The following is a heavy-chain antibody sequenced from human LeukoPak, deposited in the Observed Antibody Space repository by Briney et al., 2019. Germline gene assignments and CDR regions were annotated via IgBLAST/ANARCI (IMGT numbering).Heavy chain of an antibody. CDR1: GFDFSSYG. Sequence: GGSLRLSCVASGFDFSSYGMDWVRQAPGKGLEWVSYISSNSRTVNYADSVKGRFTISRDNAKNSLYLQMNSLRAEDTAVYYCASLVAVAGLDYWGQGTLVTVSS. D-gene: IGHD6-19*01. J-gene: IGHJ4*02. CDR2: ISSNSRTV. V-gene: IGHV3-48*04. CDR3: ASLVAVAGLDY.